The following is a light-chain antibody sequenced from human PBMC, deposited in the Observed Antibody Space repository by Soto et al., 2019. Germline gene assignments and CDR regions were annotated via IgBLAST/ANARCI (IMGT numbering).Light chain of an antibody. CDR1: QSFSSSY. V-gene: IGKV3-20*01. Sequence: EIVLTQSPGTLSLSPGERATLSCRASQSFSSSYLAWYQQKPHQAPRLLIYGASSRATGIPDRFSGSGSGTDFTLTISRLEPEDFAVDYCQQYGSSPPYTFGQGTKLEIK. CDR2: GAS. CDR3: QQYGSSPPYT. J-gene: IGKJ2*01.